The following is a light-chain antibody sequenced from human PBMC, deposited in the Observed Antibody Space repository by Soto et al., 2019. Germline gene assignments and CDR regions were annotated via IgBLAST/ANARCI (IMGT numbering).Light chain of an antibody. CDR3: CSYAGSSTLYV. CDR2: EVS. CDR1: SSDVGSYNL. J-gene: IGLJ1*01. V-gene: IGLV2-23*02. Sequence: QSVLTQPASVSGSPGQSITISCTGTSSDVGSYNLVSWYQQHPGKAPKLMIYEVSKRPSGVSNRFSGSKSGNTASLTISGLQAEGEADYYCCSYAGSSTLYVFGTGTKLTVL.